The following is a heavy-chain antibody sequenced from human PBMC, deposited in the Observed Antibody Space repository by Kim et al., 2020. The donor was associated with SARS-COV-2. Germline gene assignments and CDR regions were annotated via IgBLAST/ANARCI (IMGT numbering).Heavy chain of an antibody. J-gene: IGHJ6*02. CDR1: GGSISSGVCC. V-gene: IGHV4-31*03. D-gene: IGHD2-2*01. CDR2: IYYSGST. CDR3: ARDPLQKPVPLAYYYYYAMDV. Sequence: SETLSLTCTVSGGSISSGVCCWSWIRQHPGKGREGIGYIYYSGSTNYNPSLKSRVTISVDTSKNQFSLKLSSVTAADTAVYYCARDPLQKPVPLAYYYYYAMDVWGQGTTVTVSS.